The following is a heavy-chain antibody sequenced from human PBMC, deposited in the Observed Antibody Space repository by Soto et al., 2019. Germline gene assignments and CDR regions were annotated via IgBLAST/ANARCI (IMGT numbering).Heavy chain of an antibody. D-gene: IGHD6-6*01. J-gene: IGHJ6*02. CDR3: ASRPIAARLPSYYYYYGMDV. V-gene: IGHV4-31*03. CDR1: GGSISSGGYY. Sequence: KTSETLSLTCTVSGGSISSGGYYWSWIRQHPGKGLEWIGYIYYSGSTYYNPSLKSRVTISVDTSKNQFSLKLSSVTAADTAVYYCASRPIAARLPSYYYYYGMDVWGQGTTVTVSS. CDR2: IYYSGST.